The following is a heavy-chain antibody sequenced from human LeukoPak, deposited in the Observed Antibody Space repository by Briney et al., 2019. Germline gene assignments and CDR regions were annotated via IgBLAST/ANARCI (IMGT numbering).Heavy chain of an antibody. V-gene: IGHV1-69*05. CDR1: GGIFSSYA. Sequence: SVKVSCKACGGIFSSYAISWVRQAPGQGLEWMGGIIPIFGTANYAQKFQGRVTIITDESTSTAYMELSSLRSEDTAVYYCARGSVPAAMEYFDYWGQGTLVTVSS. J-gene: IGHJ4*02. CDR3: ARGSVPAAMEYFDY. D-gene: IGHD2-2*01. CDR2: IIPIFGTA.